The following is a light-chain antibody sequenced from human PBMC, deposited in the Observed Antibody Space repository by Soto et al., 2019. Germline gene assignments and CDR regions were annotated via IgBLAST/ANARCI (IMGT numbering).Light chain of an antibody. Sequence: EIVLTQSPATLSSSPGATATLSCRASQYVGTRLAWYQRKPGQTPRLLIYYTSNRATGIPARFSGSGSGTDFTLTINSLAPEDFAIYYCHQRQSWPRTFGQGTKVDIK. CDR3: HQRQSWPRT. J-gene: IGKJ1*01. V-gene: IGKV3-11*01. CDR1: QYVGTR. CDR2: YTS.